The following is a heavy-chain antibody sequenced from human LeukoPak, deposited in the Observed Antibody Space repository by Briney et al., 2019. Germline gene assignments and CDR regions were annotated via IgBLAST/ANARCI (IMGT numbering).Heavy chain of an antibody. CDR3: ARDRIAVAGTEWFDP. D-gene: IGHD6-19*01. CDR2: IYTSGST. J-gene: IGHJ5*02. V-gene: IGHV4-61*02. Sequence: SETLSLTCTVSGGSISSGSYYWSWIRQPAGKGLEWIGRIYTSGSTNYNPSLKSRVTISVDTSKNQFSLKLSSVTAADTAVYYCARDRIAVAGTEWFDPWGQGTLVTVSS. CDR1: GGSISSGSYY.